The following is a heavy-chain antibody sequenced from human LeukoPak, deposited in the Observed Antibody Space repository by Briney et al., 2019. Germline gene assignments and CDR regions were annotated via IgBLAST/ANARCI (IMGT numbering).Heavy chain of an antibody. D-gene: IGHD3-22*01. CDR2: ISGSGGST. Sequence: GGSLRLSCAASGFTFSSYAMSWVRQAPGKGLEWGSAISGSGGSTYYADSVKGRFTISRDNSKNTLYLQMNSLRAEDTAVYYCAKTGYDSSGYYLDYWGQGTLVTVSS. V-gene: IGHV3-23*01. J-gene: IGHJ4*02. CDR3: AKTGYDSSGYYLDY. CDR1: GFTFSSYA.